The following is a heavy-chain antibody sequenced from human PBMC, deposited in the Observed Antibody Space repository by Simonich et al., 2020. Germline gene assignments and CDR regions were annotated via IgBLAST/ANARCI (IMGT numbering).Heavy chain of an antibody. V-gene: IGHV1-2*02. CDR1: GYTFTGYY. CDR2: INPNSGGT. J-gene: IGHJ3*02. D-gene: IGHD2-2*01. Sequence: QVQLVKSGAEVKKPGASGKVSCKAAGYTFTGYYLHWVRKAPGQGLECMGWINPNSGGTNNAQKLQGRGTMTRDTSISTAYMELSRLRSDDTAVYYCARDTVVPAAIRNAFDIWGQGTMVTVSS. CDR3: ARDTVVPAAIRNAFDI.